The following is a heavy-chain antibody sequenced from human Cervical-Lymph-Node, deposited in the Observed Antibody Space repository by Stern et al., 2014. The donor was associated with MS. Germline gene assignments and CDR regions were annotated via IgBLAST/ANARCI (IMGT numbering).Heavy chain of an antibody. Sequence: VQLVQSGAEVKQPGSSVKVSCKASGGTFGGYAVSWVRQAPRQGLEWMGGIVPMFGTANYAQKFQDRVTMTADASTSTAYMELSSLTSEDTAIYYCTRDEGHAEYYQYWGQGTLITVSS. CDR2: IVPMFGTA. J-gene: IGHJ1*01. CDR3: TRDEGHAEYYQY. V-gene: IGHV1-69*01. CDR1: GGTFGGYA.